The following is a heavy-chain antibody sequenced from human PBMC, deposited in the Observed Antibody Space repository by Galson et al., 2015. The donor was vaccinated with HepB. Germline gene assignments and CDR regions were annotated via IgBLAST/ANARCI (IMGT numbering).Heavy chain of an antibody. CDR3: ARSPLRFLDWLPYYDYYYMDV. Sequence: VKVSCKASGYTFTDYVVNWVRQAPGQGLEWMGWMNTNTGKPAYAPGFAGRFVFSLDTSVTTAYLQISSLETDDTAVYYCARSPLRFLDWLPYYDYYYMDVWGEGTTVTVSS. D-gene: IGHD3-3*01. J-gene: IGHJ6*03. V-gene: IGHV7-4-1*02. CDR1: GYTFTDYV. CDR2: MNTNTGKP.